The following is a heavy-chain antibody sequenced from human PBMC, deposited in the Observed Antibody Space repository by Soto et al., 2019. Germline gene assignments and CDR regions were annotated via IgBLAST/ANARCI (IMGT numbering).Heavy chain of an antibody. V-gene: IGHV1-2*02. CDR1: GYTFTGYY. Sequence: ASVKVSCKASGYTFTGYYMHWVRQAPGQGLEWMGWINPNSGGTNYAQKFQGRVTMTRDTSISTAYMELSRLRSDDTAVYYCARQGSSGYYSNHDAFDFWGQGTMVTVSS. J-gene: IGHJ3*01. CDR3: ARQGSSGYYSNHDAFDF. CDR2: INPNSGGT. D-gene: IGHD3-22*01.